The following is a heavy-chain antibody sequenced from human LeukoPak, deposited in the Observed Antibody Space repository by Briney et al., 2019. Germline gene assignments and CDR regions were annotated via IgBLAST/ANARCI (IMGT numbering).Heavy chain of an antibody. Sequence: GGSLRLSCAASGFTFSIHSMNWVRQAPGKELEWVSSISITSDYIYYADSVKGRFTISRDNSKNTLYLQMNSLRAEDTAVYYCAKSVKTYYYDSSGYYPFDYWGQGTLVTVSS. CDR2: ISITSDYI. CDR1: GFTFSIHS. V-gene: IGHV3-21*04. CDR3: AKSVKTYYYDSSGYYPFDY. J-gene: IGHJ4*02. D-gene: IGHD3-22*01.